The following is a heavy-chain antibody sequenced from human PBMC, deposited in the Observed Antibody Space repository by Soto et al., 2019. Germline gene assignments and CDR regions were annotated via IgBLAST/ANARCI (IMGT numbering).Heavy chain of an antibody. CDR2: FHFSGST. J-gene: IGHJ4*01. V-gene: IGHV4-59*01. CDR1: GGSINGYY. Sequence: QVQLQESGPGLVKPSEPLSLTCTVSGGSINGYYWTWLRQSPTNGLEWIGYFHFSGSTKYNPSLESRLTISADTSKNQISLTLSSVTAADTAVYYCARASGYSYGYDDFFDNWGQGTLANVSS. D-gene: IGHD5-18*01. CDR3: ARASGYSYGYDDFFDN.